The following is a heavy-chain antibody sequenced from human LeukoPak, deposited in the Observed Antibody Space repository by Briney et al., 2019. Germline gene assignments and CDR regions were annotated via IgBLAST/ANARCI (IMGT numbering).Heavy chain of an antibody. CDR3: AKEMRGTMVRGVITLFDY. J-gene: IGHJ4*02. Sequence: ASVKVSCKASGGTFSSYAISWVRQAPGQGLEWMGRIIPIFGTANYAQKFQGRVTITTDESTSTAYMELSSLRSEDTAVYYCAKEMRGTMVRGVITLFDYWGQGTLVTVSS. D-gene: IGHD3-10*01. CDR1: GGTFSSYA. CDR2: IIPIFGTA. V-gene: IGHV1-69*05.